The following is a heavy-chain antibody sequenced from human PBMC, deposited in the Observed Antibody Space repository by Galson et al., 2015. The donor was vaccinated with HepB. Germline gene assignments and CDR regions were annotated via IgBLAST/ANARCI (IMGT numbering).Heavy chain of an antibody. CDR2: IYPGDSET. V-gene: IGHV5-51*01. CDR1: GYSFRNYW. CDR3: ARLGHEGYTYYGMDV. D-gene: IGHD2-2*02. J-gene: IGHJ6*02. Sequence: QSGAEVKKPGESLKISCKASGYSFRNYWIGWVRQMPGKGLECMGIIYPGDSETRYSPSFQGQVTLSADKSTNTAYLQWSSLKASDTAMYYCARLGHEGYTYYGMDVWGQGTTVTVSS.